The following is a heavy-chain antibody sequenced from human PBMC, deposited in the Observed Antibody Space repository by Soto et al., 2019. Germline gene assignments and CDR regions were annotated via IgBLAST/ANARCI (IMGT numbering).Heavy chain of an antibody. Sequence: GSLRPSFAAPWFTFSRYAMKVVRPAPGKGLEWVSLIGESGTPTYYADSVKGRFTISRDNSGNTLFLETYSLRAEDTAVYYCARYIPGVRYYGMDVWGQGTTVTVSS. CDR2: IGESGTPT. D-gene: IGHD2-2*01. V-gene: IGHV3-23*01. J-gene: IGHJ6*02. CDR3: ARYIPGVRYYGMDV. CDR1: WFTFSRYA.